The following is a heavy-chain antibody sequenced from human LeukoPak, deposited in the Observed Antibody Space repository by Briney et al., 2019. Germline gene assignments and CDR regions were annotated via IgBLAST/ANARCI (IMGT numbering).Heavy chain of an antibody. J-gene: IGHJ4*02. CDR3: ARDQTLAVAGTGFDY. CDR2: LSWNSGTI. CDR1: GFTFDDYA. Sequence: GGSLRLSCAASGFTFDDYAMHWVRQAPGKGLEWVSGLSWNSGTIAYADSVKGRFTISRDNAKDSLYLQMNSLRPEDTALYYCARDQTLAVAGTGFDYWGQGTLVTVSS. D-gene: IGHD6-19*01. V-gene: IGHV3-9*01.